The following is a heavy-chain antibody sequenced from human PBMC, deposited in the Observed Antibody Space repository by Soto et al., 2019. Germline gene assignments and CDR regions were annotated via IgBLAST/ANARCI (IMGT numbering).Heavy chain of an antibody. J-gene: IGHJ4*02. D-gene: IGHD1-26*01. CDR3: ARDESSGGYGGPLDY. V-gene: IGHV1-69*01. CDR2: IIPVFDRP. CDR1: GGTFSGNA. Sequence: QMQLVQSGTEVKKPGSSVTVSCKASGGTFSGNAITWVRQAPGQGLEWMGGIIPVFDRPKYAQKCQDRLTINADASTTTADMELSSLRPEDTALYYGARDESSGGYGGPLDYWGQGTLVAVSS.